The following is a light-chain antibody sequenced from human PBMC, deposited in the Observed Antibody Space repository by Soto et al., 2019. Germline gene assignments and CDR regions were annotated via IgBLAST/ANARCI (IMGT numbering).Light chain of an antibody. J-gene: IGKJ1*01. Sequence: DIQMTQSPSTLSASVGDRVTITCRASQSISSWLAWYQQKPGKAPKLLIYDASSLESGVPSRFSDSGSGTELTLSIRRLQPDDCETYYCQQYNSYWTFGQGTKVDIK. CDR3: QQYNSYWT. V-gene: IGKV1-5*01. CDR1: QSISSW. CDR2: DAS.